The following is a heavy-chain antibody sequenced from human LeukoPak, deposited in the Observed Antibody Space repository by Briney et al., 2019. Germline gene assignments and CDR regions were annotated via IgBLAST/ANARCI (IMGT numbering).Heavy chain of an antibody. D-gene: IGHD4-23*01. CDR3: ARDTDGGNLDF. Sequence: PSETLSLTCTVSGDSITSDTYYWGWIRQPPGKGLEWIGSTYYSGSTYYNPSLKSRVTISVDTSKNQFSLKLSSVTAADTAMYYCARDTDGGNLDFWGQGTLVTVSS. CDR2: TYYSGST. J-gene: IGHJ4*02. V-gene: IGHV4-39*07. CDR1: GDSITSDTYY.